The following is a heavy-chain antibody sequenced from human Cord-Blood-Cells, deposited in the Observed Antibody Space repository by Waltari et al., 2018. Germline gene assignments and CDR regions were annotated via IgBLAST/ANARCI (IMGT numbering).Heavy chain of an antibody. CDR3: ARSPGNLYYFDY. D-gene: IGHD1-1*01. CDR2: INPDSGGT. J-gene: IGHJ4*02. Sequence: QVQLVQSGAEVKKPGASVKVSCKASGYTFTGYYMHWVRQAPGQGLEWRGWINPDSGGTTYSQKFQGWVTRTRDTSISTAYMELSRLRSDDTAVYDCARSPGNLYYFDYWGQGTLVTVSS. CDR1: GYTFTGYY. V-gene: IGHV1-2*04.